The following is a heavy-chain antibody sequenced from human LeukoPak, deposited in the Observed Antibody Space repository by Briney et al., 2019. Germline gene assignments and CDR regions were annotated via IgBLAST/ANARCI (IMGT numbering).Heavy chain of an antibody. V-gene: IGHV6-1*01. J-gene: IGHJ5*02. CDR1: GDSVSSNSAA. CDR3: ARGYCSGGSCYSRRGFKFDP. D-gene: IGHD2-15*01. CDR2: TYYRSKWYY. Sequence: SQTLSLTCAISGDSVSSNSAAWNWIRQSPSRGLEWLGRTYYRSKWYYDYAVAVKSRIGINPDTSKNQFSLQLSSVTPEDTAVYYCARGYCSGGSCYSRRGFKFDPWGQGTLVTVSS.